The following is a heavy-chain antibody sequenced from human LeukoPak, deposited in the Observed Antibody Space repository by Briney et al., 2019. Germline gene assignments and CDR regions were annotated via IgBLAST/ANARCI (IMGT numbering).Heavy chain of an antibody. Sequence: GGSLRLSCAASGFTFSGSAMHWVRQASGKGLEWVGRIRSKANSYATAYAASVKGRFTISRDDSKNTAYLQMNSLKTEDTAVYYCTSPSGEDYDSSGEMDYWGQGTLVTVSS. CDR2: IRSKANSYAT. V-gene: IGHV3-73*01. CDR3: TSPSGEDYDSSGEMDY. J-gene: IGHJ4*02. CDR1: GFTFSGSA. D-gene: IGHD3-22*01.